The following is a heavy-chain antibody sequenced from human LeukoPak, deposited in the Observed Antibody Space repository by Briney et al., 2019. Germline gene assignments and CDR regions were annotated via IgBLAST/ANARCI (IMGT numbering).Heavy chain of an antibody. CDR3: ARRDYAAWFDP. CDR2: VYYSGST. CDR1: GDSITSGAFY. D-gene: IGHD4/OR15-4a*01. Sequence: SETLSLTCNVSGDSITSGAFYWAWIRQSPGKGLEWIGNVYYSGSTQYNPSLRGRVSISMDKTKNQFSLNLSSVSVTDTAIYYCARRDYAAWFDPWGQGTLVTVSS. V-gene: IGHV4-39*01. J-gene: IGHJ5*02.